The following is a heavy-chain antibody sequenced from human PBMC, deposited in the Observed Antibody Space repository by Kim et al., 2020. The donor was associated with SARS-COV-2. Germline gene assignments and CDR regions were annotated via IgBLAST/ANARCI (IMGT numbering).Heavy chain of an antibody. Sequence: ASVKVSCKASGYTFTGYYMHWVRQAPGQGLEWMGRINPNSGGTNYAQKFQGRVTMTRDTSISTAYMELSRLRSDDTAVYYCARAGCTNGVCYYFDYWGQGTLVTVSS. J-gene: IGHJ4*02. CDR3: ARAGCTNGVCYYFDY. CDR1: GYTFTGYY. V-gene: IGHV1-2*06. D-gene: IGHD2-8*01. CDR2: INPNSGGT.